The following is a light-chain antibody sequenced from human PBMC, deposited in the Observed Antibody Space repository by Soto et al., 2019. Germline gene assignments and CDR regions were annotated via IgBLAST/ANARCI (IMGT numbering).Light chain of an antibody. J-gene: IGKJ4*01. Sequence: EIVLTQSPGTLSLSPGERATLSCRASQSVSSSYLAWYQQKPGQAPRVLIYGASSRATGIPDRFSGSGSGTDFTLTIRRLEPEDFAVYYCQQYGSSVLTFGGGTKVDIK. CDR2: GAS. CDR3: QQYGSSVLT. V-gene: IGKV3-20*01. CDR1: QSVSSSY.